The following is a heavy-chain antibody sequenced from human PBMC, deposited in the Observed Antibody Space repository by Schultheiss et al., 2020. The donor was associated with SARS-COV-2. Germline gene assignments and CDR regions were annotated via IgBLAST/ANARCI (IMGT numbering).Heavy chain of an antibody. J-gene: IGHJ4*02. D-gene: IGHD6-13*01. Sequence: SVKVSCKASGGTFSSYAISWVRQAPGQGLEWMGGIIPIFGTANYAQKFQGRVTLTADKSTSTAYMELGSLTSDDTAVYYCARVWSSSWGNYFDHWGQGTLVTVSS. CDR3: ARVWSSSWGNYFDH. CDR2: IIPIFGTA. V-gene: IGHV1-69*06. CDR1: GGTFSSYA.